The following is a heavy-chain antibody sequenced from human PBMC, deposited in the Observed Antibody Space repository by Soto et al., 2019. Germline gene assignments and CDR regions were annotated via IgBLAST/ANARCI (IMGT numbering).Heavy chain of an antibody. CDR3: ARLPLAGNGDYGMDV. CDR2: IYYSGST. J-gene: IGHJ6*02. D-gene: IGHD3-10*01. V-gene: IGHV4-59*08. Sequence: SETLSLTCTVSGGSISSYYWSWIRQPPGKGLEWIGYIYYSGSTNYNPSLKSRVTISVDTSKNRFSLKLSSVTAADTAVYYCARLPLAGNGDYGMDVWGQGTTVTVSS. CDR1: GGSISSYY.